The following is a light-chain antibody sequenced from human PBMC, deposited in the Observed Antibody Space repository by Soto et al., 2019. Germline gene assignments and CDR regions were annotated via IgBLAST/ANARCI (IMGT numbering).Light chain of an antibody. V-gene: IGKV1-17*01. CDR1: QDIRND. CDR2: AVS. Sequence: DIQMTQSPSSLSASIGDRVTITCRASQDIRNDLGWYQQKPGKAPKRLIYAVSSLQSGVPSRFSGSGSGTEFTLTISSLQPEDSAPYYCLQHKTVALTFGGGTKVEIK. J-gene: IGKJ4*01. CDR3: LQHKTVALT.